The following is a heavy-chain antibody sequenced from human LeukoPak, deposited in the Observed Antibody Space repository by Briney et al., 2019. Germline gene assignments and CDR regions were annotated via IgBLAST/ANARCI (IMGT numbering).Heavy chain of an antibody. D-gene: IGHD6-6*01. Sequence: GGSLRLSCAASGFTFSSYAMSWVRQAPGKGLEWVSAISGSGGSTYYADSVKGRFTISRDNSKNTLYLQMNSLRAEDTAVYYCARYHREYSSPAMAFDIWGQGTMVTVSS. CDR3: ARYHREYSSPAMAFDI. CDR1: GFTFSSYA. V-gene: IGHV3-23*01. J-gene: IGHJ3*02. CDR2: ISGSGGST.